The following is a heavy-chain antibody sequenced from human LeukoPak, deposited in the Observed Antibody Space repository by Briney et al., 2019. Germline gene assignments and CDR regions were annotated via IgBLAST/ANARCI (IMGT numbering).Heavy chain of an antibody. J-gene: IGHJ4*02. CDR3: VSFWYSSSSVRY. CDR1: GFTFSSYW. V-gene: IGHV3-74*01. CDR2: IISDGSST. D-gene: IGHD3-3*01. Sequence: GGSLRLSCAASGFTFSSYWMHWVRQAPGKGLVWVSRIISDGSSTSYADSVKGRYTISRDNAKNTLYLQMNSLKAEDTAVFFCVSFWYSSSSVRYGGQGTLVTVSS.